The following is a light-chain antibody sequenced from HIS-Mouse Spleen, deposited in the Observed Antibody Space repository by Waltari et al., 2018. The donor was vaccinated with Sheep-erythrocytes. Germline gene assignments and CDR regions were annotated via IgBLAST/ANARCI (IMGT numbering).Light chain of an antibody. V-gene: IGLV2-23*01. CDR1: SSDVGSYNL. CDR3: CSYAGSSTPWV. Sequence: QSALTQPASVSGSPGQSITISCTGTSSDVGSYNLVSWYQQHPGKAPKLMIYKGSKRPSGVSNRFSGSKSGNTASLTISWLQADDEADYYCCSYAGSSTPWVFGGGTKLTVL. CDR2: KGS. J-gene: IGLJ3*02.